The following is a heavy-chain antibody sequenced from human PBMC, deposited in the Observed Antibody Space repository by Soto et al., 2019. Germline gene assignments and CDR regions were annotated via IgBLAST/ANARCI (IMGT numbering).Heavy chain of an antibody. CDR1: GTSISAYY. CDR2: IYYSGST. J-gene: IGHJ3*02. D-gene: IGHD3-22*01. CDR3: ARTYDGSGPNSGGYGFDI. V-gene: IGHV4-59*01. Sequence: QVQLQESGPGLVKPWETLSLTCSVSGTSISAYYWSWNQQRPGKGLEWIAYIYYSGSTSYNPSLKRRVSISLDTSKNQFSLKLSSVTAADTAVFYCARTYDGSGPNSGGYGFDIWGPGTMATVSS.